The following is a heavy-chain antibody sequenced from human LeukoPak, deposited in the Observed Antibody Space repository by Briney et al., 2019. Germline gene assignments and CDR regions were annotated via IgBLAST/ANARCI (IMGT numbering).Heavy chain of an antibody. Sequence: ASVKVSCKASGYTFTDYYVHWVRQAPRQGLEWMGRINPNSGGTTYAQKFQGRVTMTRDTSISTAYMEVNSLRSDDTAVYYCARVPTVISALWDYWGQGTLVTVSS. CDR3: ARVPTVISALWDY. V-gene: IGHV1-2*06. J-gene: IGHJ4*02. CDR1: GYTFTDYY. CDR2: INPNSGGT. D-gene: IGHD4-17*01.